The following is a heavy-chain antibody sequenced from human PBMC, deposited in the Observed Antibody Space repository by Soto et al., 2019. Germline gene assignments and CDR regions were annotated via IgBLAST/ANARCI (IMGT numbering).Heavy chain of an antibody. Sequence: LRLSCTASGFTFGDYAMSWVRQAPGKGLEWVGFIRSKAYGGTTEYAASVKGRFTISRDDSKSIAYLQMNSLKTEGTAVYYCTRGQWELRTGFDYWGQGTLVTVSS. CDR2: IRSKAYGGTT. CDR1: GFTFGDYA. V-gene: IGHV3-49*04. J-gene: IGHJ4*02. D-gene: IGHD1-26*01. CDR3: TRGQWELRTGFDY.